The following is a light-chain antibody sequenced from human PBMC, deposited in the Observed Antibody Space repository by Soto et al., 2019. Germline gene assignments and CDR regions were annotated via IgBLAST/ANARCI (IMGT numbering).Light chain of an antibody. V-gene: IGKV1-13*02. CDR1: QGISSA. J-gene: IGKJ2*01. Sequence: AIQLTQSPSSLSSSVGDRVTITCRARQGISSALAWYQQKPGKATKLLIYDASSLESVVPSRFSGSGSGTDFTLTISSLQPEDFATYCCQQFNSYPYTFGQGTKLEIK. CDR2: DAS. CDR3: QQFNSYPYT.